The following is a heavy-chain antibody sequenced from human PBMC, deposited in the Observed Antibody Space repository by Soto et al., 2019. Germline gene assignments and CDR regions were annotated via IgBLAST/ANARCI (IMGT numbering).Heavy chain of an antibody. J-gene: IGHJ4*02. CDR1: GGTFSSYA. CDR2: IIPIFGTA. CDR3: ARDLYYDSSGYYPNDY. Sequence: GASVKVSCKASGGTFSSYAISWVRQAPGQGLEWMGGIIPIFGTANYAQEFQGRVTITADESTSTAYMELSSLRSEDTAVYYCARDLYYDSSGYYPNDYWGQGTLVTVSS. D-gene: IGHD3-22*01. V-gene: IGHV1-69*13.